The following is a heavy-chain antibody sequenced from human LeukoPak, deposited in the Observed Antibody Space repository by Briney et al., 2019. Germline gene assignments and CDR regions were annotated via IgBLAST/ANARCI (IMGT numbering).Heavy chain of an antibody. CDR1: GFTVSRKY. J-gene: IGHJ2*01. CDR2: IDSGGNT. D-gene: IGHD3-22*01. CDR3: ARVSGYYDSSGYYFWYFDL. V-gene: IGHV3-66*01. Sequence: GGSLRLSCVASGFTVSRKYMSWVRQAPGKGLEWFSVIDSGGNTNYADSVKGRFSISRDNSKNMLFLQMNSLRSEDTSVYHCARVSGYYDSSGYYFWYFDLWGQGTLVTVSS.